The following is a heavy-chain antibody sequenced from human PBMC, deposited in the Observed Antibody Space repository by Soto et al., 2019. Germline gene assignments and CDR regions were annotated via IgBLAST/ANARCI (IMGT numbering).Heavy chain of an antibody. J-gene: IGHJ4*02. V-gene: IGHV1-18*01. CDR2: ISTDNGNT. D-gene: IGHD3-22*01. CDR1: GYTFITYG. Sequence: QVQLVQSGAKVKKPGASVKVSCKASGYTFITYGVSWVRQAPGQGLDWLGWISTDNGNTRYAERLQGRVTMPTDTTTNTAYMELRNLRSDDTAVYYCARGPTDYYDNSANYFLDYWGQGTLVTVSS. CDR3: ARGPTDYYDNSANYFLDY.